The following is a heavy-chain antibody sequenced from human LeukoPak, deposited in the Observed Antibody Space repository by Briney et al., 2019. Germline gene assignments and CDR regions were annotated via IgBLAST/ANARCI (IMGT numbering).Heavy chain of an antibody. V-gene: IGHV1-2*02. Sequence: ASVKVSCKASGYTFTGYYMHWVRQAPGQGLEWMGWINPNSGGTNYAQKFQGRVTMTRDTSISTAYMELSRLRSDDAAVYYCARGYYGSGPPDYWGQGTLVTVSS. CDR1: GYTFTGYY. CDR3: ARGYYGSGPPDY. J-gene: IGHJ4*02. D-gene: IGHD3-10*01. CDR2: INPNSGGT.